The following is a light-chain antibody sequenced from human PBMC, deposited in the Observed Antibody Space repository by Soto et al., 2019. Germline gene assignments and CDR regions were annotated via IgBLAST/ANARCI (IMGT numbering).Light chain of an antibody. J-gene: IGKJ1*01. CDR1: QSVSSSN. Sequence: EIVLTQSPGTLSLSTGERATLSCRASQSVSSSNLAWFQQKPGQAPRLLIFGASTRATGIPARFSGSGSGTEFTLTISSLQSEDFAVYYCQQYNNWPRTSGQGTKADI. CDR3: QQYNNWPRT. V-gene: IGKV3-15*01. CDR2: GAS.